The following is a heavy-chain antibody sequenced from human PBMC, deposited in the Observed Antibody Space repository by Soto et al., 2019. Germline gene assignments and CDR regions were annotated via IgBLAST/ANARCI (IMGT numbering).Heavy chain of an antibody. J-gene: IGHJ4*02. CDR2: ISAYNGNT. Sequence: QVPLVQSGAEVKKPGASVKVSCKASGYTFTSYGISWVRPAPRPGLEGMGWISAYNGNTNYAQKLQGRVTMTTDTSTSTAYMELRSLRSDDTAVYYCARGRSAVAGRGSLGYWGQGTLVTVSS. CDR1: GYTFTSYG. V-gene: IGHV1-18*01. D-gene: IGHD6-19*01. CDR3: ARGRSAVAGRGSLGY.